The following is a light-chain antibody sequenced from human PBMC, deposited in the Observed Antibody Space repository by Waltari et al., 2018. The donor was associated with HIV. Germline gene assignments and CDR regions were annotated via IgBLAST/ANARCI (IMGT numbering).Light chain of an antibody. J-gene: IGLJ3*02. CDR2: DFS. CDR1: SSDVGGYNY. Sequence: QSALTQPRSVSGSPGQSVTISCTGTSSDVGGYNYVSWYQQHPGKAPKLMIYDFSKRPPGVPDRFSCSKSGNTASLTISGLQAEDEADFYCCSYAGDYTFRFGGGTKLTVL. V-gene: IGLV2-11*01. CDR3: CSYAGDYTFR.